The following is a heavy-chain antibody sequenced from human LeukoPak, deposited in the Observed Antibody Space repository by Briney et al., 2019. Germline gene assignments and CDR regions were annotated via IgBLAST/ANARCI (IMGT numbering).Heavy chain of an antibody. V-gene: IGHV3-20*04. CDR2: INWNGDST. D-gene: IGHD3-3*01. Sequence: PGGSLRLSCVASGFIFDNYGLSWVRQVPGKGLEWVSGINWNGDSTGYVDSVKGRFTISRDNAKNSLYLQMNSLRAEDTAFYYCAGDGLPYYNFWSGYPYWGQGSLVTVSS. J-gene: IGHJ4*02. CDR3: AGDGLPYYNFWSGYPY. CDR1: GFIFDNYG.